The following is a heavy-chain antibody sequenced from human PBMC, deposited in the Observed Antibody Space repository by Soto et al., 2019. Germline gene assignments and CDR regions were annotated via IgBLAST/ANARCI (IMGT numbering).Heavy chain of an antibody. CDR3: VGGQYYFDY. CDR1: GFPFTSYG. J-gene: IGHJ4*02. Sequence: QVQLVESGGGVVQPGRSLRLSCAASGFPFTSYGMHWVREGPDKGLEWVAIISYDGSDKYYADSVKGRFTISRDNSKNTLYLQIKSLRPEDTALYYCVGGQYYFDYRGQGTLVIVSS. V-gene: IGHV3-30*03. CDR2: ISYDGSDK. D-gene: IGHD3-10*01.